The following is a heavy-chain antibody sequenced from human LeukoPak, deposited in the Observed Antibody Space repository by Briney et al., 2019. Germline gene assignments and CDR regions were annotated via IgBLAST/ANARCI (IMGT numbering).Heavy chain of an antibody. J-gene: IGHJ4*02. Sequence: GGSLRLSCAASGFTFSDYYMSWIRQAPGKGLEWVSGIYGSGGGQTFYADSVRGRFIISRDDSRNLVFLHMDRLRVEDTGLYYCAKDVKSDGVWDIDHWGQGTVVTVSS. CDR3: AKDVKSDGVWDIDH. V-gene: IGHV3-23*01. D-gene: IGHD4-17*01. CDR2: IYGSGGGQT. CDR1: GFTFSDYY.